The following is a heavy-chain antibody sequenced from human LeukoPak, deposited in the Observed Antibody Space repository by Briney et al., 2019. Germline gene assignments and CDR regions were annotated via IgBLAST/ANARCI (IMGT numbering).Heavy chain of an antibody. J-gene: IGHJ4*02. V-gene: IGHV4-59*12. CDR3: ARDTYYSGSGTYFEDYFDS. CDR1: GGSTSTYY. D-gene: IGHD3-10*01. Sequence: SETLSLTCTVSGGSTSTYYWSWIRQPPGKGLEWIGHIHGSGETNYNPSLKSRVTMSPDTSRNQFSLKVNSVTAADTAVYYCARDTYYSGSGTYFEDYFDSWGQGILVTVSS. CDR2: IHGSGET.